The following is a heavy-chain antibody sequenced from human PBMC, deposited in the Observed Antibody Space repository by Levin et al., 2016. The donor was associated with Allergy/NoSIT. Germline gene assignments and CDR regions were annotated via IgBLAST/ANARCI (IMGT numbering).Heavy chain of an antibody. CDR1: GFTFTTYA. J-gene: IGHJ4*02. Sequence: GESLKISCAASGFTFTTYAMSWVRQAPGKGLEWVSAITAAGSTFYIDSVKGRFTISRDNSKNTLYLQMNSLRAEDTALYYCAKDIQGYTLGYDWEDHWGQGTLVTVSS. V-gene: IGHV3-23*01. CDR2: ITAAGST. D-gene: IGHD5-18*01. CDR3: AKDIQGYTLGYDWEDH.